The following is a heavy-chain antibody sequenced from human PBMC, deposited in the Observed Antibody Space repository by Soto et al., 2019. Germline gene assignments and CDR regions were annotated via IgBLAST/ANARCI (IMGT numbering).Heavy chain of an antibody. CDR2: ISSSSSTI. D-gene: IGHD6-6*01. CDR3: ARPEYSSSSYGMDV. CDR1: GFTFSSYS. V-gene: IGHV3-48*02. J-gene: IGHJ6*02. Sequence: GGSLRLSCAASGFTFSSYSMNWVRQAPGRGLEWVSYISSSSSTIYYADSVKGRFTISRDNAKNSLYLQMNSLRDEDTAVYYCARPEYSSSSYGMDVWGQGTTVTVSS.